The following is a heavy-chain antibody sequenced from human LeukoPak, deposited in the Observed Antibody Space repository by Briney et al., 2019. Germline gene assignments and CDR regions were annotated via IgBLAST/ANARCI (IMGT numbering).Heavy chain of an antibody. CDR3: ARDLASGGYALYYFDY. J-gene: IGHJ4*02. CDR2: ISYDGSNK. CDR1: GFTFSSYA. V-gene: IGHV3-30-3*01. D-gene: IGHD5-12*01. Sequence: GGSLRLSCAASGFTFSSYAMLWVRQAPGKGLEWVAVISYDGSNKYYADSVKGRFTISRDNSKNTLYLQMNSLRAEDTAVYYCARDLASGGYALYYFDYWGQGTLVTVSS.